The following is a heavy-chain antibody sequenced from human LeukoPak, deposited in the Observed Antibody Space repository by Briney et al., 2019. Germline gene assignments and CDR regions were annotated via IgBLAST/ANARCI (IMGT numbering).Heavy chain of an antibody. CDR2: INHSGST. D-gene: IGHD3-16*02. J-gene: IGHJ6*03. CDR1: GGSFSGYY. CDR3: ARVRMITFGGVIVSYYYYYMDV. V-gene: IGHV4-34*01. Sequence: SETLSLTCAVYGGSFSGYYWSWIRQPPGKGLEWIGEINHSGSTNYNPSLKSRVTISVDTSKSQFSLKLSSVTAADTAVYYCARVRMITFGGVIVSYYYYYMDVWGKGTTVTVSS.